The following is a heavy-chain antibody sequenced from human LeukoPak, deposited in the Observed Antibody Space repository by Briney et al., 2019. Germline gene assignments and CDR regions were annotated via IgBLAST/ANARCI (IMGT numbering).Heavy chain of an antibody. CDR1: GGSINNYY. V-gene: IGHV4-59*08. CDR3: ARSYGSGSYGIFDP. CDR2: IYYSGST. D-gene: IGHD3-10*01. J-gene: IGHJ5*02. Sequence: SETLSLTCTVSGGSINNYYWSWIRQPPGKGLEWIGYIYYSGSTNYNPSLKSRVTISVDTSKNQFSLKLSSVTAADTAVYYCARSYGSGSYGIFDPWGQGTLVTVSS.